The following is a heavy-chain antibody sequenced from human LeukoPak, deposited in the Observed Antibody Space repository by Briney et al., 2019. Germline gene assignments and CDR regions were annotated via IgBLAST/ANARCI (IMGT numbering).Heavy chain of an antibody. J-gene: IGHJ4*02. V-gene: IGHV3-66*01. D-gene: IGHD3-16*02. CDR3: ARGPISSLAFDY. Sequence: PSETLSPTCTVSGGSVSSGSYYWSWVRQAPGKGLEWVSLIYSGGGTYYADSVKGRFTISRDNSKNTLYLQMNSLRAEDTAVYYCARGPISSLAFDYWGQGTLVTVSS. CDR2: IYSGGGT. CDR1: GGSVSSGSYY.